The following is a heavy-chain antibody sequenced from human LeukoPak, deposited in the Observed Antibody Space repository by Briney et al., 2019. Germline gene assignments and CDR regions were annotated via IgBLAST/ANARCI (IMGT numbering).Heavy chain of an antibody. Sequence: KPSETLSLTCTVSGGSITSSYWSWIRQPPGKGLEWIGYVYYSGTTNYKYKSSLKSRVTISVDTSKNQFSLRLSSVTAADTAVYYCARSDRDLWYFDLWGRGTLVTVSS. J-gene: IGHJ2*01. CDR3: ARSDRDLWYFDL. V-gene: IGHV4-59*01. CDR1: GGSITSSY. CDR2: VYYSGTT.